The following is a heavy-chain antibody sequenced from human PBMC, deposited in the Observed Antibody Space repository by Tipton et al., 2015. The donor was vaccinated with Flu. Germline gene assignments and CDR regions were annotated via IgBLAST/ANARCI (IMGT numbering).Heavy chain of an antibody. V-gene: IGHV4-59*01. CDR1: GGSISSYY. Sequence: LRLSCTVSGGSISSYYWSWIRQPPGKGLEWIGYIYYSGSTNYNPSLKSRVTISVDTSKNQFSLKLSSVTAADTAVYYCARASSIAAYDFWSGYSYYFDYWGQGTLVTVSS. J-gene: IGHJ4*02. D-gene: IGHD3-3*01. CDR2: IYYSGST. CDR3: ARASSIAAYDFWSGYSYYFDY.